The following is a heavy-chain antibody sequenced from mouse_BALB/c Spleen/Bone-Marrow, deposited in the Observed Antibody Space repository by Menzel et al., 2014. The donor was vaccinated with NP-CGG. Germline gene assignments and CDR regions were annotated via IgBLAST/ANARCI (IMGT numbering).Heavy chain of an antibody. CDR1: GFSLTSYG. J-gene: IGHJ4*01. CDR2: IWAGGST. V-gene: IGHV2-9*02. Sequence: VQLQQSGPGLVAPSQSLSITCTVSGFSLTSYGVHWVRQPLGKGLEWLGVIWAGGSTNYNSALMSRLSISKDNSKSQVFLKMNSLQTDDTAMYYCARDGVYGSHYYAMDYWGQGTSVTVSS. D-gene: IGHD1-1*02. CDR3: ARDGVYGSHYYAMDY.